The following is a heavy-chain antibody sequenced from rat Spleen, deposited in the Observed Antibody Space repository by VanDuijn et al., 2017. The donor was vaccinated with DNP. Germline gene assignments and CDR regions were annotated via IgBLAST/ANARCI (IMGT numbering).Heavy chain of an antibody. Sequence: EVQLVESGGGLVQPGRSLKLSCVASGFIFNNYWMTWIRQAPGKGLDWIASISNTGGSTYYPDSVKGRFTISRDTAKSTLYLQMNSLRSEDTATYYCATDRTGRGVMDAWGQGASVTVSS. CDR1: GFIFNNYW. CDR2: ISNTGGST. V-gene: IGHV5-31*01. CDR3: ATDRTGRGVMDA. D-gene: IGHD5-1*01. J-gene: IGHJ4*01.